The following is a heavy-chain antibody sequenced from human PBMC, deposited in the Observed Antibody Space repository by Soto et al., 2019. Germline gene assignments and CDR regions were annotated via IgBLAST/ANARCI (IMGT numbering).Heavy chain of an antibody. Sequence: LRLSCAASGFTFSSYSMNWVRQAPVKGLEGVSSISSSSSYIYYADSVNGRFTISRDNAKNSLYLQMNSLRAEETAVYYCARVWERDIVVVPAALRYWGQGTLVTVSS. CDR1: GFTFSSYS. D-gene: IGHD2-2*01. CDR2: ISSSSSYI. J-gene: IGHJ4*02. V-gene: IGHV3-21*01. CDR3: ARVWERDIVVVPAALRY.